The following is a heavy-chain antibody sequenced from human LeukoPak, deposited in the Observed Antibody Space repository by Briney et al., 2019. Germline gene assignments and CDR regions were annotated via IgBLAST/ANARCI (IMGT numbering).Heavy chain of an antibody. D-gene: IGHD1-1*01. CDR3: VRDGHDGLNDWEY. V-gene: IGHV3-7*03. CDR2: TNKDGSEK. Sequence: GGSLRLSCEASGFIFTDYWMTWARQAPGKGLEWVANTNKDGSEKWYVDSVKGRFTISRDNAKNSLYLQMNSLKAGDTALYYCVRDGHDGLNDWEYWGQGALVTVSS. CDR1: GFIFTDYW. J-gene: IGHJ1*01.